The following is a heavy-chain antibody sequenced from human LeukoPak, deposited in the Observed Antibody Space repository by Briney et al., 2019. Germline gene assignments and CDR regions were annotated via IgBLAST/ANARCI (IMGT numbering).Heavy chain of an antibody. Sequence: PGGSLRLSCAASGFTFSSYEMNWVCQAPGKGLEWVSYISSSGSTIYYADSVKGRFTISRDNAKNSLYLQMNSLRAEDTAVYYCARVPGYYYYMDVWGKGTTVTISS. CDR3: ARVPGYYYYMDV. V-gene: IGHV3-48*03. CDR1: GFTFSSYE. J-gene: IGHJ6*03. CDR2: ISSSGSTI. D-gene: IGHD1-14*01.